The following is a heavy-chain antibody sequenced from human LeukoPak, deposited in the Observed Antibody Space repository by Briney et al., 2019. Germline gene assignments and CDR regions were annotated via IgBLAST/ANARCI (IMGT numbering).Heavy chain of an antibody. V-gene: IGHV3-21*01. CDR1: GFTFSSYT. CDR2: ITSGGVNT. Sequence: GGSLRLSCAASGFTFSSYTMNWVRQAPGEGLEWVSSITSGGVNTYYATSVKGRFTISRDNAKNSLFLQMNSLRAEDTAIYYCARSLGVWGQGTLVTVSS. CDR3: ARSLGV. J-gene: IGHJ4*02.